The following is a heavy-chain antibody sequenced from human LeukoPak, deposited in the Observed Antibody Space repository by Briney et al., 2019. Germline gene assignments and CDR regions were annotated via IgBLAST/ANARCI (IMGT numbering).Heavy chain of an antibody. V-gene: IGHV3-11*04. D-gene: IGHD3-3*01. J-gene: IGHJ6*03. CDR2: ISSSGSTI. CDR1: GFTVSSNY. Sequence: PGGSLRLSCAASGFTVSSNYMNWVRQAPGKGLEWVSYISSSGSTIYYADSVKGRFTISRDNAKNSLYLQMNSLRAEDTAVYYCAREVVTIFGVVRDYMDVWGKGTTVTVSS. CDR3: AREVVTIFGVVRDYMDV.